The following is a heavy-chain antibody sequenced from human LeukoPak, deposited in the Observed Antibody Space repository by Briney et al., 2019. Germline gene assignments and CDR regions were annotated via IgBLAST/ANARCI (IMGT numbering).Heavy chain of an antibody. D-gene: IGHD2-2*02. CDR2: VNHSGTT. V-gene: IGHV4-34*01. CDR1: DGLFSGYY. J-gene: IGHJ5*02. CDR3: ARVPDCSPTSCYTLGWLDP. Sequence: SETLSLTCAVYDGLFSGYYWSWIRQPPGMGLEWIGEVNHSGTTNYNPSLKSRVTISVDTSKSQFSLKLTSVTAADTAVYYCARVPDCSPTSCYTLGWLDPWGQGTLVTVSS.